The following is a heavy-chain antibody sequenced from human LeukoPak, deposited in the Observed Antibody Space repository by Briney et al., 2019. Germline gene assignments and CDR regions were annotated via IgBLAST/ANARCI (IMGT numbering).Heavy chain of an antibody. D-gene: IGHD1-7*01. CDR1: GFTFSSYW. V-gene: IGHV3-7*01. J-gene: IGHJ4*02. CDR3: ARDSQAGTTDY. CDR2: IKQDGSEK. Sequence: GGSLRLSCAASGFTFSSYWMSWVRQAPGKGLEWVANIKQDGSEKYYVDSVKGRFTISRDNAKNSLSPQMNSLRAEDTAFYYCARDSQAGTTDYWGQGTLVTVSS.